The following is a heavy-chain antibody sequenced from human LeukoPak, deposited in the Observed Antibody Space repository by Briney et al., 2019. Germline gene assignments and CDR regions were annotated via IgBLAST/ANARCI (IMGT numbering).Heavy chain of an antibody. Sequence: PSETLSLTCAVYGGSFSGYYWSWIRQPPGKGLEWIGEINHSGSTNYNPSLKSRVTISVDTSKNQFSLKLSSVTAADTAVYYCARARRVYYDTQGAFDIWGQGTMVTVSS. CDR2: INHSGST. J-gene: IGHJ3*02. CDR1: GGSFSGYY. D-gene: IGHD3-22*01. CDR3: ARARRVYYDTQGAFDI. V-gene: IGHV4-34*01.